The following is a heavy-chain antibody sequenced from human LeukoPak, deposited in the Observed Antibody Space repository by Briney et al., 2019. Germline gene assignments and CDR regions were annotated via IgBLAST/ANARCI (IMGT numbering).Heavy chain of an antibody. J-gene: IGHJ6*03. V-gene: IGHV4-39*01. CDR1: GASISTSTYY. CDR2: IYYSGTT. Sequence: SETLSLTCTVSGASISTSTYYWGWVRQPPGKGLEWIVNIYYSGTTYYNPSLKSRVTISEDTSRNRFSLMLSSVTAADTAIYFCARQVSDYYYHYMDVWREGTTVIVSS. CDR3: ARQVSDYYYHYMDV.